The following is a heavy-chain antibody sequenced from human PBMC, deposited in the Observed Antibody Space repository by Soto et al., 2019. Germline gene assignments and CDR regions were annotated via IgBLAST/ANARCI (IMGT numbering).Heavy chain of an antibody. CDR3: ASITMVRGFAFDI. CDR2: IYYSGST. Sequence: QLQLQESGPGLVKPSETLSLTCTVSGGSISSSSYYWGWIRQPPGKGLEWIGSIYYSGSTYYNPSLKSRVTISVDTSKNQFSLKLSSVTAADTAVYYCASITMVRGFAFDIWGQGTMVTVSS. J-gene: IGHJ3*02. CDR1: GGSISSSSYY. D-gene: IGHD3-10*01. V-gene: IGHV4-39*01.